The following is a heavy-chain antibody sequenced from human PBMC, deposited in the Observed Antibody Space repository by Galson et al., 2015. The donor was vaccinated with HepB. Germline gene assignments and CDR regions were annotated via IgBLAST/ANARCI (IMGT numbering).Heavy chain of an antibody. V-gene: IGHV3-48*01. J-gene: IGHJ4*02. CDR2: ISSSSSSI. D-gene: IGHD4-23*01. Sequence: SLRLSCAASGFTFSSYSMNWVRQAPGKGLEWVSYISSSSSSIFYADSVKGRFTISRDNANNSLYLQMNSLRAEDTAVYYCARGQGGGGNAFDYWGQGTLVTVSS. CDR3: ARGQGGGGNAFDY. CDR1: GFTFSSYS.